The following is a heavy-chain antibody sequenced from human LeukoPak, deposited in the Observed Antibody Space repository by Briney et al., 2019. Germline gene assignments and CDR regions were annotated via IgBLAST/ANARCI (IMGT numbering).Heavy chain of an antibody. D-gene: IGHD6-19*01. CDR3: ARALDAVAGLNWFDP. J-gene: IGHJ5*02. CDR1: GYTFTGYY. CDR2: INPSGGST. Sequence: ASVKVSCKASGYTFTGYYMHWVRQAPGQGLEWMGIINPSGGSTSYAQKFQGRVTMTRDMSTSTVYMELSSLRSEDTAVYYCARALDAVAGLNWFDPWGQGTLVTVSS. V-gene: IGHV1-46*01.